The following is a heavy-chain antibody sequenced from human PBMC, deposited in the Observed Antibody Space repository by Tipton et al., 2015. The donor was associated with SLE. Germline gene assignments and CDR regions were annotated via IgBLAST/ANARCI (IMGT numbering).Heavy chain of an antibody. Sequence: SLRLSCSASGITFTNSAVHWVRQAPGKRLEYVSGIRSDGGNTYYAGSVRGRFTISRDDSKNTLYLQMSSLRAEDTAVYYCVKPRQRFLEWPHFDRWGQGTLVTVSS. CDR2: IRSDGGNT. D-gene: IGHD3-3*01. J-gene: IGHJ4*02. CDR3: VKPRQRFLEWPHFDR. V-gene: IGHV3-64D*06. CDR1: GITFTNSA.